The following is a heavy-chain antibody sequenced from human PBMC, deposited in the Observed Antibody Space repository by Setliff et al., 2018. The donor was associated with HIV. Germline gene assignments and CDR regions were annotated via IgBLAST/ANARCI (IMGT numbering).Heavy chain of an antibody. CDR2: IYYSGTT. J-gene: IGHJ4*02. V-gene: IGHV4-59*08. Sequence: LSLTCTVSGGSISSYYWSWIRQPPGKGLEWIGYIYYSGTTNYNPSLKSRVTISVDTSKNQFSLKLSSVTAADTAVYYCARHVGYSSSSLDYWGQGTLVTVS. CDR3: ARHVGYSSSSLDY. D-gene: IGHD6-6*01. CDR1: GGSISSYY.